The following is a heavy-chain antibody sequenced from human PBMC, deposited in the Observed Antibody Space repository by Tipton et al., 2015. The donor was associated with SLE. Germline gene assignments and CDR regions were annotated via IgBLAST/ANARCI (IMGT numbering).Heavy chain of an antibody. V-gene: IGHV4-34*01. CDR3: ARWLEAFDS. D-gene: IGHD5-12*01. CDR2: IDHSGST. CDR1: GGSFSGYY. Sequence: TLSLTCAAYGGSFSGYYWSWIRQPPGKGLEWIGEIDHSGSTNYNPSFKSRVTISGDTSNNQFSLKLNSVTAADTAVYYCARWLEAFDSWGQGTLVTVSS. J-gene: IGHJ4*02.